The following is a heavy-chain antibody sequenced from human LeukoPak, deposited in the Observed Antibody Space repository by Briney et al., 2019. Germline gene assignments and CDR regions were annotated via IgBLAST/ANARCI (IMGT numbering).Heavy chain of an antibody. V-gene: IGHV4-59*08. CDR2: IYYSGST. J-gene: IGHJ6*03. CDR1: GGSISSYY. Sequence: PSETLSLTCTASGGSISSYYWSWIRQPPGKGLEWIGYIYYSGSTNYNPSLKSRVTISVDTSKNQFSLKLSSVTAADTAVYYCARGRDYYYMDVWGKGTTVTVSS. CDR3: ARGRDYYYMDV.